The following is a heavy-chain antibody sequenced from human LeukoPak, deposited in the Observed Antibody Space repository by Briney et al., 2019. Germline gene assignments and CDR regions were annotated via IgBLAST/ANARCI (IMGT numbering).Heavy chain of an antibody. CDR1: GFIVSSNY. CDR2: LYSGGSA. D-gene: IGHD1-1*01. J-gene: IGHJ6*02. V-gene: IGHV3-53*01. CDR3: ARDSETETGWYYYGMDV. Sequence: PGGSLRLSCAASGFIVSSNYMNWVRQAPGKGLEWIAVLYSGGSAYYADSVKGRFTISRDNSKNTLYLQIYSLRAEDTAIYYCARDSETETGWYYYGMDVWGQGPTVTVSS.